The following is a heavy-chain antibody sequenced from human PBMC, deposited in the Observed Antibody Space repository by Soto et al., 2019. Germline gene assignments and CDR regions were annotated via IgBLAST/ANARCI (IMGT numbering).Heavy chain of an antibody. V-gene: IGHV3-23*01. CDR2: ITGSGGIT. CDR1: GFTFSSNA. J-gene: IGHJ4*02. Sequence: PGGSLRLSCAASGFTFSSNAMSWVRQVPGKGLEWVSGITGSGGITHYADSVKGRFTISRDNSRNTLHLQMNYLRVEDTAVYYCARGDDSSGYPLDYWGQGTLVTVSS. D-gene: IGHD3-22*01. CDR3: ARGDDSSGYPLDY.